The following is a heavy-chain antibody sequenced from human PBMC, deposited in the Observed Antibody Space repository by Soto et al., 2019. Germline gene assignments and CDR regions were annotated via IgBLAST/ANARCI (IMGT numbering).Heavy chain of an antibody. Sequence: PSETLSLTCAVYGGSCSGYYWSWIRQPPGKGLEWIGEINHSGSTNYNPSLKSRVTISVDTSKNQFSLKLSSVTAADTAVYYCARGAGYCSSTSCYDAGGYYYYYSMDVWGKGTTVTVSS. CDR1: GGSCSGYY. CDR3: ARGAGYCSSTSCYDAGGYYYYYSMDV. V-gene: IGHV4-34*01. CDR2: INHSGST. J-gene: IGHJ6*03. D-gene: IGHD2-2*03.